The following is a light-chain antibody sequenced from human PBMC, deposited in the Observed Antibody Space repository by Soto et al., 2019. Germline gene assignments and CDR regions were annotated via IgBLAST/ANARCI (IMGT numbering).Light chain of an antibody. CDR2: GAS. CDR1: QSISSE. V-gene: IGKV3-15*01. CDR3: QHYNDWRWT. J-gene: IGKJ1*01. Sequence: EIVMTQSPATLSVSPGEGATLSCRASQSISSELAWYQQKPGQAPRLLIYGASTRATGVPARFSGSGSGTEFTLTISSLQSEDLAVYYCQHYNDWRWTFGQWTKVEIK.